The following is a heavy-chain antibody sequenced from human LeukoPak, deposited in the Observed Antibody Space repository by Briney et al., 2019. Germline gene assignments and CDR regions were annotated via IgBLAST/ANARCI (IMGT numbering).Heavy chain of an antibody. J-gene: IGHJ3*02. Sequence: ASVKVSCKASGYTFTGYYMHWVRQAPGQGLEWMGIINPSGGSTSYAQKFQGRVTMTRDMSTSTVYMELRSLRSDDTAVYYCARDLKYYYDSSGNYHDAFDIWGQGQWSPSLQ. CDR2: INPSGGST. CDR3: ARDLKYYYDSSGNYHDAFDI. V-gene: IGHV1-46*01. D-gene: IGHD3-22*01. CDR1: GYTFTGYY.